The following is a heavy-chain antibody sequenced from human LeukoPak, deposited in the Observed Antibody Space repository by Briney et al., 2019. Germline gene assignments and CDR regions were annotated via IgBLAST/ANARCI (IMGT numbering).Heavy chain of an antibody. J-gene: IGHJ4*02. CDR1: GFTFSDYW. D-gene: IGHD6-19*01. CDR3: ARDWSSGGVDY. Sequence: GGSLRLSCAASGFTFSDYWMNWVRQAPGKGLEWVSTIGSSGDLTSYADSVKGRFTISRDNSKNTLYLQMNSLRAEDTAVYYCARDWSSGGVDYWGQGTLVTVSS. CDR2: IGSSGDLT. V-gene: IGHV3-21*01.